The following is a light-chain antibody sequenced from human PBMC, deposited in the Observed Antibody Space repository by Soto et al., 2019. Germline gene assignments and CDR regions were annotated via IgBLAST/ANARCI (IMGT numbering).Light chain of an antibody. CDR2: GAS. V-gene: IGKV3-20*01. J-gene: IGKJ1*01. CDR3: QQYGSSPT. CDR1: QSVSSNY. Sequence: EIVWTQSPATLSLSPGERATVSCGARQSVSSNYLAWYQQKPGQAPRLLNYGASSRATGIPDRFSGSGSGTDFTLTISRLEPEDSAVYFCQQYGSSPTFGLGTKVDI.